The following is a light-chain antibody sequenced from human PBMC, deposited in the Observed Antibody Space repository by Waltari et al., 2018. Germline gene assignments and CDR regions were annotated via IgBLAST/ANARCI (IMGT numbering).Light chain of an antibody. J-gene: IGLJ3*02. CDR2: GNP. CDR1: SSNVGAGSD. Sequence: QSVLTQSPSVSGAPGQRVTISCTGSSSNVGAGSDVQWYQQLPGTAPKLLSYGNPNRPSGAPDRISASKSGTSASLAISGLQADDEADYYCQSYDSSLSGSVFGGGTKLTVL. CDR3: QSYDSSLSGSV. V-gene: IGLV1-40*01.